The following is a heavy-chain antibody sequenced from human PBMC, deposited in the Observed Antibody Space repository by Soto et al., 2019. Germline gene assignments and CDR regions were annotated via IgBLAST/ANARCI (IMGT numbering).Heavy chain of an antibody. Sequence: ASVKVSCKASGYTFTDYYMHWVRQAPGQGLEWMGWINPNSSGTNYAQKFQDRVTMTRVTSISTAYMELSSLRSDDTALYYCATDPNTVVGAAGTGGMDVWGQRTTVTVSS. CDR2: INPNSSGT. D-gene: IGHD6-13*01. J-gene: IGHJ6*02. CDR3: ATDPNTVVGAAGTGGMDV. V-gene: IGHV1-2*02. CDR1: GYTFTDYY.